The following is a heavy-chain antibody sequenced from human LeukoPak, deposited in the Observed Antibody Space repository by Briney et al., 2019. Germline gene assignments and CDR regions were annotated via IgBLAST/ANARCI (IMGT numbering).Heavy chain of an antibody. D-gene: IGHD5-24*01. CDR2: ITSGGST. Sequence: GGSLRLSCAASGFTFSSYAMSWVRQAPGKGLEWVSDITSGGSTYYADSVKGRFTISRDNSKITLYLQMNSLRAEDTAVYYCAKWGRRDGYHLDYWGQGTLVTVSS. CDR3: AKWGRRDGYHLDY. V-gene: IGHV3-23*01. CDR1: GFTFSSYA. J-gene: IGHJ4*02.